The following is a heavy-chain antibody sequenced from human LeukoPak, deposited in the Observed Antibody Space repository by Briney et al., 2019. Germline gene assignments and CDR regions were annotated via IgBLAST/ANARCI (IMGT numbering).Heavy chain of an antibody. J-gene: IGHJ4*02. Sequence: ASVKVSCKASGYTFTNYYMHWVRQAPGQGLEWMGIINPSSGSTTYAQQFQGGVTMTRDTSTSTVVMELSSQRSEDTAVFFCARENSGGWYYFDYWGQGTLVTVSS. CDR1: GYTFTNYY. CDR2: INPSSGST. D-gene: IGHD2-15*01. CDR3: ARENSGGWYYFDY. V-gene: IGHV1-46*01.